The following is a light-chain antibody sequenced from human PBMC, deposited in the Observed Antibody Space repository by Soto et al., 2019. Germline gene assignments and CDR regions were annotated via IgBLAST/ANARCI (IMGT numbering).Light chain of an antibody. V-gene: IGLV2-18*02. Sequence: QSALTQPPSVSGSPGQSVAISCTGTSSDVGSYTRVSWYQQPPGTAPKVLLYEVSNRPSGVPDRFSGSKSGNTASLTISGLQAEDEAEYYCISYTSSRTYFFGTGTKVTVL. CDR2: EVS. CDR3: ISYTSSRTYF. J-gene: IGLJ1*01. CDR1: SSDVGSYTR.